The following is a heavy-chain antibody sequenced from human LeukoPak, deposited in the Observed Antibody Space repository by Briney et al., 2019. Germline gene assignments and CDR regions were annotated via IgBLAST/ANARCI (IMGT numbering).Heavy chain of an antibody. V-gene: IGHV3-15*01. J-gene: IGHJ4*02. D-gene: IGHD5-18*01. CDR3: VDTPFDY. CDR2: IKSKSDGGTT. CDR1: GLTFTNAW. Sequence: PGGSLRLSCAAPGLTFTNAWMSWVRQAPGKGLEWVGRIKSKSDGGTTDYAAPVKGRFTISRDDSKNTLYLQMNSLKTEDTAVYCCVDTPFDYWGQGTLVTVSS.